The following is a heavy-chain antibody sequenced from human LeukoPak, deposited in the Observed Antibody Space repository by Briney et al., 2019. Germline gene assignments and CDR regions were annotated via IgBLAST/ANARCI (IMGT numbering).Heavy chain of an antibody. J-gene: IGHJ4*02. CDR1: GYTFTSYH. V-gene: IGHV1-46*01. Sequence: GASVKVSCKASGYTFTSYHMHWVRQAPGQGLEWMGIINPSGGSTSYAQKFQGRVTMTRDMSTSTVYMELSSLRSEDTAVYYCARQEGWHYYGSGSTFDYWGQGTLVTVSS. D-gene: IGHD3-10*01. CDR2: INPSGGST. CDR3: ARQEGWHYYGSGSTFDY.